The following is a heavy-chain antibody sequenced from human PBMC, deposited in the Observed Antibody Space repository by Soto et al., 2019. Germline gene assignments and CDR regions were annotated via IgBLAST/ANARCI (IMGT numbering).Heavy chain of an antibody. D-gene: IGHD3-10*01. V-gene: IGHV1-69*13. Sequence: SVKVSCKASGGTFSSYAIGWVRQAPGQGLEWMGGIIPIFGTANYAQKFQGRVTITADESTSTAYMELSSLRSEDTAVYYCARGGPMVRGVIAAFDIWGQGTMVTVSS. CDR3: ARGGPMVRGVIAAFDI. CDR2: IIPIFGTA. J-gene: IGHJ3*02. CDR1: GGTFSSYA.